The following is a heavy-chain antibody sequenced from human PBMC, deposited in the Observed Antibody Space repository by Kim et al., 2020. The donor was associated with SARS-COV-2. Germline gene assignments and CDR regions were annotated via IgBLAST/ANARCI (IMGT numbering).Heavy chain of an antibody. J-gene: IGHJ4*02. Sequence: KLQGRVTMTTDTSTSTAYMGLRSLRSDDTAVYYCARDVPVVVVAARLFDYWGQGTLVTVSS. D-gene: IGHD2-15*01. V-gene: IGHV1-18*01. CDR3: ARDVPVVVVAARLFDY.